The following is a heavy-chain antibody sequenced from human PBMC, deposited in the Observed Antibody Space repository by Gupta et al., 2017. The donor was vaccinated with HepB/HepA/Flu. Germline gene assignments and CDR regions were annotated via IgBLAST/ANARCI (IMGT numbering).Heavy chain of an antibody. CDR2: VSYDGNVK. V-gene: IGHV3-30*03. D-gene: IGHD3-16*02. CDR1: GFSFPNYG. J-gene: IGHJ4*02. CDR3: ARDPDYNYVWGIYRSSVHLDY. Sequence: QVHLVESGGGVVQPGRSLRLACVASGFSFPNYGMHWVRQAPGKGLEWVAGVSYDGNVKFYFDSVKGRFTISRDTSKNTLYLQMSSLRSEDTAMYYCARDPDYNYVWGIYRSSVHLDYWGQGALVTVSS.